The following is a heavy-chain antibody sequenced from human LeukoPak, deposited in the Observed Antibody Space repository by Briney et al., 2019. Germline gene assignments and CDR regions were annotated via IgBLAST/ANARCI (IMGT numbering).Heavy chain of an antibody. J-gene: IGHJ6*02. Sequence: GSLRLSRAASGFSITGYWIHWVRQAPGKGLVWVSHINGDGSTTTYADSVKGRFIISRDNAKNTVYLQMNSLRAEDTAVYYCGRDKKYGLDVWGQGTTVTVSS. CDR2: INGDGSTT. CDR1: GFSITGYW. V-gene: IGHV3-74*01. CDR3: GRDKKYGLDV.